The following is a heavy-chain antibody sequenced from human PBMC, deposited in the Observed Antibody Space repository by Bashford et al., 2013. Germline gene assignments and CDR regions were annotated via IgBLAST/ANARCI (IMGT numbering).Heavy chain of an antibody. CDR3: ARESAAAGQAYYYYYMDV. J-gene: IGHJ6*03. Sequence: SSETLSLTCAVSGGSISSSNWWSWVRQPPGKGLEWIGEIYHSGSTNYNPSLKSRVTISVDKSKNQFSLKLSSVTAADTAVYYCARESAAAGQAYYYYYMDVWGQRGHGHRLL. CDR2: IYHSGST. V-gene: IGHV4-4*02. D-gene: IGHD6-13*01. CDR1: GGSISSSNW.